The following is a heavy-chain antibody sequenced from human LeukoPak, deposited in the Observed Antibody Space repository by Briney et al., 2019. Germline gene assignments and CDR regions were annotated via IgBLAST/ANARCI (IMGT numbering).Heavy chain of an antibody. V-gene: IGHV3-30-3*01. CDR2: ISYDGSNK. D-gene: IGHD5-12*01. Sequence: SGGSLRLSCAASGFNFSSYVMRWVRQAPGKGLEGVAVISYDGSNKYYADSVKGRFTISRDNSKNTLYLQMNSLRAEGTAVYYCANSGYGRVNYFDLWGRGTLVTVSS. CDR1: GFNFSSYV. CDR3: ANSGYGRVNYFDL. J-gene: IGHJ2*01.